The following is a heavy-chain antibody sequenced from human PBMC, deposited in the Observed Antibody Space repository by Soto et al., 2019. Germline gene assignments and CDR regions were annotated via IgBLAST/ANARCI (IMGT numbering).Heavy chain of an antibody. CDR1: GFTFSSYA. CDR2: ISGSGSST. V-gene: IGHV3-23*01. Sequence: EVQLLESGGGLVQPGGSLRLSCAASGFTFSSYAMNWVRQARGKGLEWVSVISGSGSSTYYADSVKGRFTISRDNSKNTLYLQMNSLRAAETAVYYCAKRGSGSSFDYWAQGTLIIVSS. J-gene: IGHJ4*02. D-gene: IGHD1-26*01. CDR3: AKRGSGSSFDY.